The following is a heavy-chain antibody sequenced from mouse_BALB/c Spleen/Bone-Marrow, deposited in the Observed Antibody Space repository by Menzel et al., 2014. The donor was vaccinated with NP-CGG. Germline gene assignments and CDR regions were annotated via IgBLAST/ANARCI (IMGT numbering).Heavy chain of an antibody. Sequence: EVHLVESGRGLVQPGGSRKLSCAASGFTFSSFGMHWVRQAPEKGLEWVAYISSGSSTIYYADTVKGRFTISRDNPKNTLFLRMTSLRSEVTAMYYCARSSDYYGSSPNAYCGQGTLVTVSA. CDR2: ISSGSSTI. CDR1: GFTFSSFG. V-gene: IGHV5-17*02. CDR3: ARSSDYYGSSPNAY. J-gene: IGHJ3*01. D-gene: IGHD1-1*01.